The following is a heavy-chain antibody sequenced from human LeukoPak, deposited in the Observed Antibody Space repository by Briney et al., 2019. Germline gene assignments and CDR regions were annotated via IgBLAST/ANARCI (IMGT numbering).Heavy chain of an antibody. J-gene: IGHJ4*02. Sequence: GGSLRLSCAAPGFTFSSYWMSWVRQAPGKGLEWVANIKQDGSEKYYVDSVKGRFTISRDNAKNSLYLQMNSLRAEDTAVYYCARSGQASFDYWGQGTLVTVSS. V-gene: IGHV3-7*01. CDR3: ARSGQASFDY. CDR2: IKQDGSEK. D-gene: IGHD3-10*01. CDR1: GFTFSSYW.